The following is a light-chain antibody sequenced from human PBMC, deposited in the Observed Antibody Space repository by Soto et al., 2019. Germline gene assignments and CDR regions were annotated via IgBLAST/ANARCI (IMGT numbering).Light chain of an antibody. V-gene: IGKV3-11*01. CDR3: QQRSHWLRGT. Sequence: EIVLTQSPSTLSLSPGEGATLSCRASQSVSSYLAWYQQKPGQAPRLLIYDASNRATGIPARFSGSGSGTDFTFTISSLEPEDFAVYYCQQRSHWLRGTFGQGTKLEIK. CDR1: QSVSSY. CDR2: DAS. J-gene: IGKJ2*02.